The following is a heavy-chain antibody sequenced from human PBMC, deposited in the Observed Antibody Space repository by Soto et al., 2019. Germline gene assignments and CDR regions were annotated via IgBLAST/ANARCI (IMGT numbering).Heavy chain of an antibody. CDR1: GLTFSSYA. CDR3: AKAWDWGHRNFDY. D-gene: IGHD3-16*01. J-gene: IGHJ4*02. V-gene: IGHV3-23*01. CDR2: ISGNGVST. Sequence: GGSLRLSCAASGLTFSSYAMNWVRQAPGKGLEWVSGISGNGVSTYYADSVKGRFTISRDNSKNTLYLQMNSLRAEDTAVYYCAKAWDWGHRNFDYWGQGTLVTVSS.